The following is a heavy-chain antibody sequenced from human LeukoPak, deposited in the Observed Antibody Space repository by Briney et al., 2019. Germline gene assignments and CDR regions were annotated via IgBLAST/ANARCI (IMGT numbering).Heavy chain of an antibody. CDR1: GYTFTGYY. J-gene: IGHJ4*02. CDR2: INPNSGGT. D-gene: IGHD1-14*01. CDR3: ARDLESEEGFDY. V-gene: IGHV1-2*02. Sequence: ASVKVSCKASGYTFTGYYMHWVRQAPGQGLEWMGWINPNSGGTNYAQKFQGRVTMTRDTSISTAYKELSRLRSDDTAVYYCARDLESEEGFDYWGQGTLVTVSS.